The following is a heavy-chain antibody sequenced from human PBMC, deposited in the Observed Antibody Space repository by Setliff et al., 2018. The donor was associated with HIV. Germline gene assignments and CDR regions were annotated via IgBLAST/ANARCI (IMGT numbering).Heavy chain of an antibody. V-gene: IGHV1-8*01. CDR3: ARVGRLHYLTPFYYHGMDV. Sequence: ASVKVSCKASGYTFPSYDINWVRQATGQGLEWMGWMNPNSGNTGYAQKFQGRLTMTRNTSISTVNMELSSLRSEDTAVYFCARVGRLHYLTPFYYHGMDVWGQGTTVTVSS. CDR1: GYTFPSYD. D-gene: IGHD4-4*01. J-gene: IGHJ6*02. CDR2: MNPNSGNT.